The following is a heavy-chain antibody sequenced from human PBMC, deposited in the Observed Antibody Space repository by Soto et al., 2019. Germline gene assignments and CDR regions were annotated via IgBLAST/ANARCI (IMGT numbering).Heavy chain of an antibody. CDR1: GYTFINNW. CDR3: ARPLFKYGHFRHFSY. Sequence: GESLKISCQASGYTFINNWIGWVRQKPGKGLEWLGTIYPGLSETRYSTSFRGHVTISVDKTLNTAYLQWDSLKASDTAMYYCARPLFKYGHFRHFSYWGQGTQVTVSS. J-gene: IGHJ4*02. V-gene: IGHV5-51*01. D-gene: IGHD2-2*01. CDR2: IYPGLSET.